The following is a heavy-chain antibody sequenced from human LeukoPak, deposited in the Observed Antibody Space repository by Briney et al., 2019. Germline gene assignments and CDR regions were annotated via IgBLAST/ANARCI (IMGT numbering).Heavy chain of an antibody. J-gene: IGHJ6*02. V-gene: IGHV3-30*04. CDR3: ARVGYCSGGSCHTYYYGMDV. D-gene: IGHD2-15*01. CDR1: GFTFSSYA. CDR2: ISYDGSNK. Sequence: PGGSLRLSCAASGFTFSSYAMHWVRQAPGKGLEWVAVISYDGSNKYYADSVKGRFTISRDNSKNTLYLQMSSLRAEDTAVYYCARVGYCSGGSCHTYYYGMDVWGQGTTVTVSS.